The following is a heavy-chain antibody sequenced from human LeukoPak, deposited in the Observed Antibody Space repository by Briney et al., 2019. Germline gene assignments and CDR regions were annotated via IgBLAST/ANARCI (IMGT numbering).Heavy chain of an antibody. CDR3: ARGRYYDSSGYYDAFDI. J-gene: IGHJ3*02. V-gene: IGHV3-11*01. CDR1: GFTFSDYY. CDR2: ISSSGSTI. D-gene: IGHD3-22*01. Sequence: GGSLRLSCAASGFTFSDYYMSWIRQAPGKGLEWVSYISSSGSTIYYADSVKGRFTISRDNAKNSPYLQMNSLRAEDTAVYYCARGRYYDSSGYYDAFDIWGQGTMVTVSS.